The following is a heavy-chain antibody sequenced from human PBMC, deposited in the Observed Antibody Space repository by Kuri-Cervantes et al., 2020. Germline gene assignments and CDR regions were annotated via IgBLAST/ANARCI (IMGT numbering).Heavy chain of an antibody. V-gene: IGHV4-59*01. J-gene: IGHJ3*02. Sequence: GSLRLSCTVSGGSISSYYWSWIGQPPGKGLEWIGYIYYSGSTNYNPSLKSRVTISVDTSKNQFSLKLSSVTAADTAVYYCARTNDAFDIWGQGTMVTVSS. CDR3: ARTNDAFDI. CDR2: IYYSGST. CDR1: GGSISSYY.